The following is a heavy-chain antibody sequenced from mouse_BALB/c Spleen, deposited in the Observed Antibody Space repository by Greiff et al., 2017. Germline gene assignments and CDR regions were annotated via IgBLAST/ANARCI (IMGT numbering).Heavy chain of an antibody. D-gene: IGHD1-3*01. V-gene: IGHV1S137*01. CDR2: ISTYYGDA. J-gene: IGHJ3*01. CDR3: ARGKDWFAY. CDR1: GYTFTDYA. Sequence: QVQLKESGAELVRPGVSVKISCKGSGYTFTDYAMHWVKQSHAKSLEWIGVISTYYGDASYNQKFKGKATMTVDKSSSTAYMELARLTSEDSAIYYCARGKDWFAYWGQGTLVTVSA.